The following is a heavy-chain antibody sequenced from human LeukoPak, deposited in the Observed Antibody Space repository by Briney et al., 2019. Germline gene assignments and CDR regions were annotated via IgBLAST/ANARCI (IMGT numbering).Heavy chain of an antibody. CDR2: FFYSGGT. V-gene: IGHV4-39*07. CDR1: GGSISSSNYY. CDR3: ARDSAMGSTSFDS. D-gene: IGHD1-26*01. J-gene: IGHJ4*02. Sequence: TSETLSLTCTVSGGSISSSNYYWGWIRQPPGKGLEWIGSFFYSGGTYYNPSLKSRVTISVDTSKNQFSLKLSSVTAADTAVYYCARDSAMGSTSFDSWGQGTLVTVSS.